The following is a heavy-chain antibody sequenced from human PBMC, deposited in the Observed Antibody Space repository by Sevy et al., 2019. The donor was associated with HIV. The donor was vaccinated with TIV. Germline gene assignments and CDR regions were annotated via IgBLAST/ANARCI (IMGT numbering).Heavy chain of an antibody. D-gene: IGHD2-15*01. CDR1: AINIRDYW. CDR2: INPDGSKI. V-gene: IGHV3-7*02. J-gene: IGHJ4*02. Sequence: GGSLRLSCEASAINIRDYWMNWVRQAPGKGLEWVANINPDGSKIYYAESVKGRFTISRDSAKNSVFLQMTSLRAEDPAVYYCVRAIQLAASYWGQGMLVTVSS. CDR3: VRAIQLAASY.